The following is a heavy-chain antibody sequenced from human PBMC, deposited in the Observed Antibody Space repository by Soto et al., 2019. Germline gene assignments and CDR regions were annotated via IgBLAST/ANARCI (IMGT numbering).Heavy chain of an antibody. D-gene: IGHD3-10*01. CDR1: GGTFSSYT. CDR3: ALSMVRGVMGYYYGMDV. Sequence: QVQLVQSGAEVKKPGSSVKVSCKASGGTFSSYTISWVRQAPGQGLEWMGRIIPILGIANYAQKFQGRVTITAEKSTSTAYMELSSLRSEDTAVYYCALSMVRGVMGYYYGMDVWGQGTTVTVSS. J-gene: IGHJ6*02. CDR2: IIPILGIA. V-gene: IGHV1-69*02.